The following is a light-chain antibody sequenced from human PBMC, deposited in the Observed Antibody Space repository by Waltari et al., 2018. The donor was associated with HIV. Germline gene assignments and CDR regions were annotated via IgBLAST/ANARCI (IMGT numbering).Light chain of an antibody. J-gene: IGLJ3*02. CDR3: AAWDDSLSGPWV. V-gene: IGLV1-47*01. Sequence: QSVLTQPPYVSGTPGQRVSIPSSGSSANIGSTYVYWSHQRPAPAPKLLIYRNNQRPSGVPDRFAGSKSGTSASLAISGLRSEDEADYYCAAWDDSLSGPWVFGGGTKLTVL. CDR1: SANIGSTY. CDR2: RNN.